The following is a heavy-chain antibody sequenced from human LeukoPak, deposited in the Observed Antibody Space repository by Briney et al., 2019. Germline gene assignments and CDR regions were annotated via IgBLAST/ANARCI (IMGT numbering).Heavy chain of an antibody. Sequence: GGSLRLSCAASGFTFSSYAMSWVRQAPGKGLEWVSAISGSGGSTYYADSVKGRFTISRDNSKNTLYLQMNSLRAADTAVYYCARTGGIVVVPAAKGNDYWGQGTLVTVSS. CDR1: GFTFSSYA. J-gene: IGHJ4*02. V-gene: IGHV3-23*01. CDR2: ISGSGGST. CDR3: ARTGGIVVVPAAKGNDY. D-gene: IGHD2-2*01.